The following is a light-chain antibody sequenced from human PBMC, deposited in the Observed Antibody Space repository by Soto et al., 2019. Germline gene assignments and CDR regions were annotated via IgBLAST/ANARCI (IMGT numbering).Light chain of an antibody. CDR2: DVS. Sequence: QSALTQPASVSGSPGQSITISCTGTSSDVGGYNYVSWYQQHPGKAPQLMIYDVSNRPSGVSNRFSGSKSGNTASLTISGLQAEDEADYYCTSYTGSSTLIFGGGTKLTVL. J-gene: IGLJ2*01. CDR1: SSDVGGYNY. CDR3: TSYTGSSTLI. V-gene: IGLV2-14*01.